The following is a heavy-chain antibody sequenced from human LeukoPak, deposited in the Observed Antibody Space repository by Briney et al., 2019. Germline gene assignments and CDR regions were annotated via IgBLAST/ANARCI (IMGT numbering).Heavy chain of an antibody. Sequence: MPGGSLRLSCAASGLTFSDYHMSWIRQAPGKGLEWVSHISDNGRTKYYANSVQGRFIVSRDNAKNSLYLQMNSLRADDTAVYYCATVHFGYFTFWGQGTLVPVSS. CDR1: GLTFSDYH. J-gene: IGHJ4*02. CDR3: ATVHFGYFTF. D-gene: IGHD3-3*01. CDR2: ISDNGRTK. V-gene: IGHV3-11*01.